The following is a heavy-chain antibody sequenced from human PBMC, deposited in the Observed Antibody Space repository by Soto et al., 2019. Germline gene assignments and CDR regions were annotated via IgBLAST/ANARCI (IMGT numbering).Heavy chain of an antibody. Sequence: GESLKISCKGSGYSFTSYWIGCVRQMPGKGLEWMGIIYPGDSDTRYSPSFQGQVTISADKSISTAYLQWSSLKASDTAVYFCARDLDASGSYSTNYWGQGTLVTVSS. CDR2: IYPGDSDT. CDR1: GYSFTSYW. CDR3: ARDLDASGSYSTNY. V-gene: IGHV5-51*01. D-gene: IGHD3-10*01. J-gene: IGHJ4*02.